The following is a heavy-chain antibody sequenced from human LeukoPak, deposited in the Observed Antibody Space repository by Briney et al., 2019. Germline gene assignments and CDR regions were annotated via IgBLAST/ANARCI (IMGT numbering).Heavy chain of an antibody. Sequence: SETLSLTCTVFGGSISLYYWSWIRQPPGKGLEWIGYFYDTRSPKYNPSLERRVTISVDMPRNQFSLNLTSVTAADTAVYYCARGRGSLTYWGQGTLATVSS. D-gene: IGHD3-10*01. CDR2: FYDTRSP. CDR1: GGSISLYY. CDR3: ARGRGSLTY. J-gene: IGHJ4*02. V-gene: IGHV4-59*01.